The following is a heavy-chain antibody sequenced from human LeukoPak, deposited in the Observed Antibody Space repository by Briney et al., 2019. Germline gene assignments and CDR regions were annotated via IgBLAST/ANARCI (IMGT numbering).Heavy chain of an antibody. CDR2: INWNGGST. D-gene: IGHD1-26*01. CDR1: GFTFDDYG. Sequence: GGSLRLSCAASGFTFDDYGMSWVRQAPGKGLEWVSSINWNGGSTDYAESVKGRFTISRDNAKNSLYLQMNSLRAEDTALYHCARRSTYYYYGMDVWGQGTTVTVSS. J-gene: IGHJ6*02. CDR3: ARRSTYYYYGMDV. V-gene: IGHV3-20*01.